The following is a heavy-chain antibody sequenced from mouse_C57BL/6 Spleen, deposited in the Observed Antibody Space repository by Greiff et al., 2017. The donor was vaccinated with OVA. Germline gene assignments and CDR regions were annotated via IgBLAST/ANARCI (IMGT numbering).Heavy chain of an antibody. CDR3: ARYYYYGSSGYFDV. D-gene: IGHD1-1*01. V-gene: IGHV7-3*01. Sequence: EVKLMESGGGLVQPGGSLSLSCAASGFTFTDYYMSWVRQPPGKALEWLGFIRNKANGYTTEYSASVKGRFTISRDNSQSILYLQMNALRAEDSATYYCARYYYYGSSGYFDVWGTGTTVTVSS. CDR2: IRNKANGYTT. CDR1: GFTFTDYY. J-gene: IGHJ1*03.